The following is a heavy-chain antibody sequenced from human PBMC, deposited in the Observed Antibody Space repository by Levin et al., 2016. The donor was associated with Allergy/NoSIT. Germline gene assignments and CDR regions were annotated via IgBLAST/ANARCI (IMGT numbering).Heavy chain of an antibody. CDR1: GFIFSNYW. J-gene: IGHJ4*02. CDR3: AISSGGSR. V-gene: IGHV3-74*01. CDR2: INSDGSTT. D-gene: IGHD2-15*01. Sequence: GESLKISCAASGFIFSNYWMHWVRQAPGKGLVWVSRINSDGSTTDYADSVKGRFTISRDNAKNTLYLQMNSLRVEDTAVYYCAISSGGSRWGQGTLVTVSS.